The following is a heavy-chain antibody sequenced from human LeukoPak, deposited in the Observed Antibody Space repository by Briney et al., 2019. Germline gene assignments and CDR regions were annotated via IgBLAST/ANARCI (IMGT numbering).Heavy chain of an antibody. J-gene: IGHJ3*02. CDR1: GGSFSGYY. V-gene: IGHV4-34*01. CDR2: INHSGST. CDR3: ARGRRTIGPYAFDI. Sequence: SETLSLTCAVYGGSFSGYYWSWIRQPPGKGLEWIGEINHSGSTNYNPSLKSRVTISVDTSKNQFSLKLSSVTAADTAVYYCARGRRTIGPYAFDIWGQGTMVTVSS. D-gene: IGHD3-16*01.